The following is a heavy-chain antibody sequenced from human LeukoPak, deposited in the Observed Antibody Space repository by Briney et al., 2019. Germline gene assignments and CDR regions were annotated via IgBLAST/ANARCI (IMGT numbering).Heavy chain of an antibody. V-gene: IGHV1-18*01. Sequence: ASVTVSCKASGYTFTSYGISWVRQAPGQGLEWMGWISAYNGNTNYAQKLQGRVTMTTDTSTSTAYMELRSLRSDDTAVYYCARAYYYGGYFDYWGQGTLVTVSS. CDR1: GYTFTSYG. D-gene: IGHD3-10*01. J-gene: IGHJ4*02. CDR2: ISAYNGNT. CDR3: ARAYYYGGYFDY.